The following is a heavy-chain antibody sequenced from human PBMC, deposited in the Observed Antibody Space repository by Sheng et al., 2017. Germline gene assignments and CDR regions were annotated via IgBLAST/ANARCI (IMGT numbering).Heavy chain of an antibody. J-gene: IGHJ6*03. CDR1: GLTFSTYS. CDR2: ISSSSTYI. Sequence: RLSCAASGLTFSTYSMNWVRQAPGKGLEWVSFISSSSTYIYYADSVKGRFTISRDNAKNSLYLQMNSLRADDTAVYYCARDGIGSSTSIYYYYFMDVWGQGTTVTVSS. CDR3: ARDGIGSSTSIYYYYFMDV. V-gene: IGHV3-21*01. D-gene: IGHD2-2*01.